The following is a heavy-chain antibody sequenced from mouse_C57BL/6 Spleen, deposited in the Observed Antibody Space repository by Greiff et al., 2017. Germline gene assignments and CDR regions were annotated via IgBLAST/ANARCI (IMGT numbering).Heavy chain of an antibody. CDR3: ARCYGSTYYAMDY. CDR2: IDPSDSYT. CDR1: GYTFTSYW. D-gene: IGHD1-1*01. J-gene: IGHJ4*01. V-gene: IGHV1-50*01. Sequence: VQLQQPGAELVKPGASVKLSCKASGYTFTSYWMQWVKQRPGLGLEWIGEIDPSDSYTNYNQKFKGKATLTVDTSSSTAYMQLSSLTSEDSAVYYCARCYGSTYYAMDYWGQGTSVTVAS.